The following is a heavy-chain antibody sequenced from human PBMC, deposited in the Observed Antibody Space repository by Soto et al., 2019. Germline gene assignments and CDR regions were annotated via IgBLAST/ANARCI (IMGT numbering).Heavy chain of an antibody. CDR2: ITENGGGT. CDR3: AKLYWNPRYFDY. J-gene: IGHJ4*02. Sequence: EVQLLESGGDLVQPGGSLRLSCAASGFTFSSVAMAWVRQAPGKGLEWVSSITENGGGTDYADSVRGRFTISRDNSENTLYLPMNSLRADDTAVYYCAKLYWNPRYFDYWGQGTRVTISS. CDR1: GFTFSSVA. D-gene: IGHD1-1*01. V-gene: IGHV3-23*01.